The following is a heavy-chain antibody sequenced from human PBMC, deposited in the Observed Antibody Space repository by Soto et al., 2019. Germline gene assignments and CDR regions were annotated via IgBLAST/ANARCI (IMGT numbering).Heavy chain of an antibody. D-gene: IGHD3-10*01. J-gene: IGHJ4*02. CDR1: GGSFSGYY. V-gene: IGHV4-34*01. CDR3: ARAQSIRGVIIVPYYFDY. CDR2: VNHSGNT. Sequence: SETLSLTCAVYGGSFSGYYWSWIRQPPGRGLEWIGEVNHSGNTNYNPSLKSRVNISVDTSKNQFSLKLSSVTAADTAVYYCARAQSIRGVIIVPYYFDYWGQGTLVTVSS.